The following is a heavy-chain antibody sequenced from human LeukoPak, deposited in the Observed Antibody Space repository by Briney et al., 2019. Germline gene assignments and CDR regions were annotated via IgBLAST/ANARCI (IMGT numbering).Heavy chain of an antibody. D-gene: IGHD5-24*01. CDR1: GGSISTDY. CDR3: ARVLEMRTHAFDI. CDR2: IYYSGST. J-gene: IGHJ3*02. V-gene: IGHV4-59*01. Sequence: PSETLSLTCTVSGGSISTDYWSWIRQPPGKGLEWIGYIYYSGSTNYNPSLKSRVTISVDTSKNLFSLKLNSVTAADTALYYCARVLEMRTHAFDIWGQGTMITVSS.